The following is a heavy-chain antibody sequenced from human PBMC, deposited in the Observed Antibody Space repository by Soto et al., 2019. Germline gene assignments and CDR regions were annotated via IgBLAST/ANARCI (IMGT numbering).Heavy chain of an antibody. D-gene: IGHD3-3*01. CDR1: GFTFSSYG. V-gene: IGHV3-21*01. CDR3: ARVGNYDFWSGYPYYYYYYMDV. Sequence: GGSLRLSCAASGFTFSSYGVHWVRQAPGKGLEWVSSISSSSSYIYYADSVKGRFTISRDNAKNSLYLQMNSLRAEDTAVYYCARVGNYDFWSGYPYYYYYYMDVWGKGTTVTVSS. J-gene: IGHJ6*03. CDR2: ISSSSSYI.